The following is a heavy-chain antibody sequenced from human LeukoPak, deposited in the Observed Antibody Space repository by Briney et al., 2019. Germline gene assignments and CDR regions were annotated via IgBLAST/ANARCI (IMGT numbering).Heavy chain of an antibody. Sequence: GGSLRLSCAASGFTFSNYAMHWVRQAPGKGLEWVAVISYDGSTKYYADSVRGRFTISRDNSKNTLHLQMDSLRTEDTAVYYCGRDWDGARGVKIDSWGQETQVIVSS. J-gene: IGHJ4*02. CDR3: GRDWDGARGVKIDS. CDR2: ISYDGSTK. CDR1: GFTFSNYA. D-gene: IGHD3-10*01. V-gene: IGHV3-30-3*01.